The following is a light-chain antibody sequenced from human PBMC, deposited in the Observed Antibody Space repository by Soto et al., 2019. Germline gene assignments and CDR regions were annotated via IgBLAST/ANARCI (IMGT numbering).Light chain of an antibody. V-gene: IGKV3D-20*02. CDR1: QSVRSGY. Sequence: IVLTQSPGTLSLSPGERATLSCRASQSVRSGYFAWYQQKPGQAPRLLIVGASSRATGIPDRFSGGGSGTDFTLTISSLEPEDAAVYYCQQRSNWPPITFGQGTRLEIK. J-gene: IGKJ5*01. CDR2: GAS. CDR3: QQRSNWPPIT.